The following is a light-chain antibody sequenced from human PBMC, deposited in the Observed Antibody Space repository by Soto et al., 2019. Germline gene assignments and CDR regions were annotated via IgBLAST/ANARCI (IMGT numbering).Light chain of an antibody. CDR1: QSVSSN. V-gene: IGKV3-15*01. CDR2: GAS. CDR3: QQYNNWPPIT. Sequence: EIGVTQSPGSRWRCPGGRATLSCRASQSVSSNLAWYQQKPGQAPRLLIYGASTRATGIPARFSGSGSGTEFTLTISSLQSEHFAVYYCQQYNNWPPITFGGGTKV. J-gene: IGKJ4*01.